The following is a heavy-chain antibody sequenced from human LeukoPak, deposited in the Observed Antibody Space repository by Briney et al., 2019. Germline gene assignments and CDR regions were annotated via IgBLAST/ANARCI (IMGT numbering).Heavy chain of an antibody. J-gene: IGHJ6*03. CDR1: GGSISSSGYY. Sequence: SETLSLTCTVSGGSISSSGYYWGWIRQPPGKGLEWIGSIYHSGSTYYNPSLKSRVTISVDTSKNQFSLKLSSVTAADTAVYYCARGSDSSSSFWGYYYYYMDVWGKGTTVTVSS. V-gene: IGHV4-39*07. CDR2: IYHSGST. CDR3: ARGSDSSSSFWGYYYYYMDV. D-gene: IGHD6-6*01.